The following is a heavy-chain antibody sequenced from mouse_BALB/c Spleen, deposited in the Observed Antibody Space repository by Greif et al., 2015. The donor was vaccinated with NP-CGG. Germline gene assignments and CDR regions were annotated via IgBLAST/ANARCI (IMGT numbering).Heavy chain of an antibody. J-gene: IGHJ4*01. Sequence: SGAELAKPGASVKMSCKASGYTFTSYWMHWVKRRPGQGLEWIGYINPSTGYTEYNQKFKDKATLTAGKSSSTAYMQLSSLTSEDSAVYYCARYGNYYYAMDYWGQGTSVTVSS. CDR2: INPSTGYT. CDR1: GYTFTSYW. D-gene: IGHD2-1*01. V-gene: IGHV1-7*01. CDR3: ARYGNYYYAMDY.